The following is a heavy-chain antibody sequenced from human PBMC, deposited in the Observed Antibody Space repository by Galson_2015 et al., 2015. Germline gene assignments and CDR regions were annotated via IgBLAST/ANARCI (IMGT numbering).Heavy chain of an antibody. V-gene: IGHV3-11*01. D-gene: IGHD2-15*01. CDR1: EFTFSDYY. J-gene: IGHJ4*02. CDR3: ARRRCSGGNCYSDY. CDR2: ISSGGGTI. Sequence: SLRLSCAASEFTFSDYYMSWIRQAPGRGLEWLSYISSGGGTIYYADSVKGRFTISRDNAKNSLYLQMNGLRAEDTAIYYCARRRCSGGNCYSDYWGQGILATVSS.